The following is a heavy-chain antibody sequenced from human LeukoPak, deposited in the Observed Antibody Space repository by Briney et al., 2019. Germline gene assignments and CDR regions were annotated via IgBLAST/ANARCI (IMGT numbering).Heavy chain of an antibody. D-gene: IGHD3-10*01. J-gene: IGHJ4*02. CDR3: ARNYYGSGSYSLISFDS. CDR1: GFTVSTNY. CDR2: IYSGGST. Sequence: PGGSLRLSCAASGFTVSTNYMSWVRQAPGKGLQWVSVIYSGGSTYYADSVKGRFTISRDNSKNTLYLQTNSLRAEDTAVYYCARNYYGSGSYSLISFDSWGQGTLVTVSS. V-gene: IGHV3-66*01.